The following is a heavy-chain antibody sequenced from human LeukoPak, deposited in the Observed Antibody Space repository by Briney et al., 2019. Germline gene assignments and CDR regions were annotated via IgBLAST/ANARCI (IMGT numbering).Heavy chain of an antibody. D-gene: IGHD2-15*01. J-gene: IGHJ4*02. CDR1: GFTFSSYG. Sequence: GSLRLSCAASGFTFSSYGMSWVRQAPGKGLEWVSAISGSGGSTYYADSVKGRFTISRDNSKNTLYLQMNSLRAEDTAVYYCAKDMSIVVVVAATFLDYWGQGTLVTVSS. V-gene: IGHV3-23*01. CDR3: AKDMSIVVVVAATFLDY. CDR2: ISGSGGST.